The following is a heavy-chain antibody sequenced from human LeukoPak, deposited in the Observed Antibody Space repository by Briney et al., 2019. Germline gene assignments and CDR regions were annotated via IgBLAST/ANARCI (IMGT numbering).Heavy chain of an antibody. V-gene: IGHV1-2*02. J-gene: IGHJ4*02. CDR1: GYTFTGYY. CDR3: ARAQGYSYGRGADY. Sequence: GASVKVSCKASGYTFTGYYIHWVRQAPGQGLEWMGWINPNSGGTNYAQKFQGRVTMTRDTSISTAYMELSRLRSDDTAVYYCARAQGYSYGRGADYWGQGTLVTVSS. D-gene: IGHD5-18*01. CDR2: INPNSGGT.